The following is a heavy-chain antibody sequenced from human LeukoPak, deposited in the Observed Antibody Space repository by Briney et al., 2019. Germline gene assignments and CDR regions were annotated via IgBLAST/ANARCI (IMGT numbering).Heavy chain of an antibody. CDR1: GGSISSSSYY. V-gene: IGHV4-39*01. CDR3: ARHERTVAAALFWFDP. D-gene: IGHD6-13*01. J-gene: IGHJ5*02. CDR2: INHSGST. Sequence: SETLSLTCTVSGGSISSSSYYWSWIRQPPGKGLEWIGEINHSGSTNYNPSLKSRVTISVDTSKNQFSLKLSSVTAADTAVYYCARHERTVAAALFWFDPWGQGTLVTVSS.